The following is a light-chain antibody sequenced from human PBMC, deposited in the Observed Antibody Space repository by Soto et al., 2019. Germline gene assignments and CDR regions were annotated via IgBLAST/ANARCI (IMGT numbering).Light chain of an antibody. J-gene: IGLJ2*01. Sequence: QSVLTQPPSVSGAPGQRVTMSCTGSSSNIGAGYDVHWSQQLPGTAPKLLIYGNSNRPSGVPDRFSGSKSGTSASLAITGLQAEDEADYYCQSYDSSLSGPVVFGGGTKLTVL. CDR2: GNS. V-gene: IGLV1-40*01. CDR1: SSNIGAGYD. CDR3: QSYDSSLSGPVV.